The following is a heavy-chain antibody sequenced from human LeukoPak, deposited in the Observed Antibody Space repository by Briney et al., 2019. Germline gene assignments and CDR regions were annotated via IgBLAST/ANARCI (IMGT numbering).Heavy chain of an antibody. CDR1: RFTFSDFG. CDR2: IWHDGTKR. D-gene: IGHD3-22*01. CDR3: AINYYDSSAFALHS. Sequence: GGSLRLSCGGSRFTFSDFGMHWVRQAPRKGLEWVAVIWHDGTKRHYAESVKGRFAISRDDSRNTLYLQMNSLRADDTAVYYCAINYYDSSAFALHSWGQGTLVAVSS. V-gene: IGHV3-33*01. J-gene: IGHJ4*02.